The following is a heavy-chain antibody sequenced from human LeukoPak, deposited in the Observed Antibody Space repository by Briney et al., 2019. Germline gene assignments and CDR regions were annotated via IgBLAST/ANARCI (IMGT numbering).Heavy chain of an antibody. J-gene: IGHJ4*02. V-gene: IGHV4-61*01. Sequence: SETLSLTCIVSGDSVSNGNYYWSWLRQPPGKGLEWIGYIYYSGSTNYNPSLKSRVTISVDTSKNQFSLKLSSVTAADTAVYYCARGDYDLDYWGQGTLVTVSS. CDR2: IYYSGST. CDR3: ARGDYDLDY. D-gene: IGHD5-12*01. CDR1: GDSVSNGNYY.